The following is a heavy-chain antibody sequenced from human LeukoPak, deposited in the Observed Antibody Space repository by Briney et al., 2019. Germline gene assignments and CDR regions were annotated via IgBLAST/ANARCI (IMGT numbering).Heavy chain of an antibody. CDR3: ARDLGGPGEQWLVPGY. V-gene: IGHV1-2*02. Sequence: ASVTVSCKASGYTFTGYYMHWVRQAPGQGLEGMGGINPKSGGTNYAQKFQGRVTMTRDTSISTAYMELSRLRSDDTAVYYCARDLGGPGEQWLVPGYWGQGTLVTVSS. CDR1: GYTFTGYY. D-gene: IGHD6-19*01. J-gene: IGHJ4*02. CDR2: INPKSGGT.